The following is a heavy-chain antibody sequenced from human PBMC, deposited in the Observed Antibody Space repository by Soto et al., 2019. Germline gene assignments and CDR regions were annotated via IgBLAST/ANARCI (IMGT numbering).Heavy chain of an antibody. CDR3: AKGRTVVTPLGWFDP. CDR1: GFTFSSYG. CDR2: ISYDGSNK. J-gene: IGHJ5*02. V-gene: IGHV3-30*18. Sequence: GGSLRLSCAASGFTFSSYGMHWVRQAPGKGLEWVAVISYDGSNKYYADSVKGRFTISRDNSKNTLYLQMNSLRAEDTAVYYCAKGRTVVTPLGWFDPWGQGTLVTAPQ. D-gene: IGHD2-21*02.